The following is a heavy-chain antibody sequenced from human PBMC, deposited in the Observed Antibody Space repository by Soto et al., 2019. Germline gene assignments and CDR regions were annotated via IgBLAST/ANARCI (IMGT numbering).Heavy chain of an antibody. CDR1: GGSISSGNYY. J-gene: IGHJ4*02. D-gene: IGHD4-17*01. CDR2: ISYSGTT. Sequence: QVQLQESGPGLVKPSQTRSLTCTVSGGSISSGNYYWSWIRQPPGKGLEWIGFISYSGTTHYSASLMSRVSLSVDTSNNQLSRDLSSVTAADTAVYYCATMGTPVTGLYYVYYWGPGTLVTVSS. V-gene: IGHV4-30-4*01. CDR3: ATMGTPVTGLYYVYY.